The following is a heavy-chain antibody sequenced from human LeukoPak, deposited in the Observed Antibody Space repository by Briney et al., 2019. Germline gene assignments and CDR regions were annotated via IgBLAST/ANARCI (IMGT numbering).Heavy chain of an antibody. D-gene: IGHD3-10*01. V-gene: IGHV4-4*07. CDR2: IYTSGST. CDR3: PRDAPRAICFREYWAFDI. CDR1: GGSISSYY. Sequence: PSETLSLTCTVSGGSISSYYWSWIRQPAGKGLEWIGRIYTSGSTNYNPSLKSRVTMSVDTSKNQYSLKLSSVTAADTAVYYCPRDAPRAICFREYWAFDIWGQGTMVTVSS. J-gene: IGHJ3*02.